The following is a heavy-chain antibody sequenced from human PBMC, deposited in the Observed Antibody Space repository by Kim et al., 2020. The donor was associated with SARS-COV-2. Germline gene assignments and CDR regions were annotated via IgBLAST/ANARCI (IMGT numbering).Heavy chain of an antibody. CDR3: TCIPGTTLAFWDAFDD. D-gene: IGHD1-1*01. J-gene: IGHJ3*01. Sequence: GGSLRLSCVASGFTFSDSPMHWVRQASGKGLEWVGRIRSRLNSYATGYGATVKGRFTISGDDSKNRAYLQMNSLKIEDTAIYYCTCIPGTTLAFWDAFDDWGQGAMVTVSS. CDR2: IRSRLNSYAT. V-gene: IGHV3-73*01. CDR1: GFTFSDSP.